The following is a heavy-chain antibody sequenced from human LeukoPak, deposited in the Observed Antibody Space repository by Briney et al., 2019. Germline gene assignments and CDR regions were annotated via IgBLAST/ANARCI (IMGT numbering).Heavy chain of an antibody. CDR1: GFTFSSYA. J-gene: IGHJ5*02. CDR2: ISYDGSNK. CDR3: ARDYSSGWYPWFDP. Sequence: PGGSLRLSCAASGFTFSSYAMHWVRQAPGKGLEWVAVISYDGSNKYYADSVKGRFTISRDNSKNTLYLQMNSLRAEDTAVYYCARDYSSGWYPWFDPWGQGTLVTVSS. V-gene: IGHV3-30*04. D-gene: IGHD6-19*01.